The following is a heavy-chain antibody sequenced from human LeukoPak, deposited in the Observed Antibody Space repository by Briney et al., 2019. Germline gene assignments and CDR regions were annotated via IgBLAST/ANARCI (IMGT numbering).Heavy chain of an antibody. CDR3: AKDLSGSGSYLDY. CDR2: IRYDGSNK. V-gene: IGHV3-30*02. J-gene: IGHJ4*02. D-gene: IGHD3-10*01. Sequence: GGSLRLSCAASGFTFSSYGMHWVRRAQGKGLEGGAFIRYDGSNKYYADSVKGRFTISRDNSKNTLYLQMNSLRAEDTAVYYCAKDLSGSGSYLDYWGQGTLVTVSS. CDR1: GFTFSSYG.